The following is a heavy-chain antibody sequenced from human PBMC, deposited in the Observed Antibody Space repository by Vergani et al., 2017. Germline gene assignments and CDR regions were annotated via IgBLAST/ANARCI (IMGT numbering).Heavy chain of an antibody. J-gene: IGHJ6*03. Sequence: EVQLVESGGGLVKPGGSLRLSCAASGFTFSSYSMNWVRQAPGKGLEWVSSISSSSSYIYYADSVKGRFTISRDNAKNSLYLQMNSLRAEDTAVYYCARDSSVGYSSLPDYYYYMDVWGKGTTVTVSS. CDR1: GFTFSSYS. D-gene: IGHD6-13*01. CDR3: ARDSSVGYSSLPDYYYYMDV. CDR2: ISSSSSYI. V-gene: IGHV3-21*01.